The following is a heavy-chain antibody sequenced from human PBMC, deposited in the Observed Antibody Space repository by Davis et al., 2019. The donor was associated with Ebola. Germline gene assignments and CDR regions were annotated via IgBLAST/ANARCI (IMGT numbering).Heavy chain of an antibody. Sequence: GESLKISCAASGFTFSSYGMHWVRQAPGKGLEWVAVISYDGSNKYYADSVKGRFTISRDNSKNTLYLQMNSLRAEDTAVYYCAKDWDDFSYWGQGTLVTVSS. V-gene: IGHV3-30*18. J-gene: IGHJ4*02. CDR3: AKDWDDFSY. CDR1: GFTFSSYG. D-gene: IGHD3-3*01. CDR2: ISYDGSNK.